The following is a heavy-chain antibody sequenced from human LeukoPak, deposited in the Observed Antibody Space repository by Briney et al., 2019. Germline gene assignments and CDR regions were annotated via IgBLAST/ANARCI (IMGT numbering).Heavy chain of an antibody. CDR1: GYSFTSYW. Sequence: GESLQISCKDSGYSFTSYWIGWVRQMPGKGLEWMGIIYPGDSDTRYSPSLQGQVTISADKSISTAYLQWSSLKASDTAMYYCARRGYCSGGSCYPNNWFDPWGQGTLVTVSS. D-gene: IGHD2-15*01. CDR3: ARRGYCSGGSCYPNNWFDP. V-gene: IGHV5-51*01. J-gene: IGHJ5*02. CDR2: IYPGDSDT.